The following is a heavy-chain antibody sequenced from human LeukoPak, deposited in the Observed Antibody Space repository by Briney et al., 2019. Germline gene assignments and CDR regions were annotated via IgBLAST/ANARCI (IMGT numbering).Heavy chain of an antibody. J-gene: IGHJ4*02. CDR2: IYSGGST. Sequence: TGGYLILSCAASGFTVSSNYMTWVRQAPGKGLEWVSVIYSGGSTYYADSVKGRFTISRDNSKNTLFLQMNSLRAEDTAVYYCARNFPLDYWGQGTLVTVSS. CDR3: ARNFPLDY. CDR1: GFTVSSNY. V-gene: IGHV3-53*01.